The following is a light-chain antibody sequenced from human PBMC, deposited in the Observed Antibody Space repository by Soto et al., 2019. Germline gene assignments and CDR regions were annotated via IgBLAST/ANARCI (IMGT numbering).Light chain of an antibody. V-gene: IGKV1-17*01. Sequence: DIQMTQSPSSLSASVGDRVTITCRASQGIRHDLGWYQQKPGKAPKRLIYTASSLQSGVPPRFSGSGSGTKFTLTISSLQPEDFATYYCLQNNSDPVTFGQGTKVEIK. CDR2: TAS. CDR3: LQNNSDPVT. J-gene: IGKJ1*01. CDR1: QGIRHD.